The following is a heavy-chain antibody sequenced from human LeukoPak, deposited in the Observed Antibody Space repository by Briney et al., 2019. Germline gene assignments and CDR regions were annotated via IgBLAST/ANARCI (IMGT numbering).Heavy chain of an antibody. Sequence: SETLSLTCTVSGGSITSSSYYWGWIRQPPGKGLEWIGSIYDSGSTYYNPSLKSRVTISVDTSKNQFSLKLSSVTAADTAVYYCARQRGYCSSTSCYEGDAFDIWGQGTMVTVSS. CDR3: ARQRGYCSSTSCYEGDAFDI. CDR2: IYDSGST. J-gene: IGHJ3*02. D-gene: IGHD2-2*01. CDR1: GGSITSSSYY. V-gene: IGHV4-39*01.